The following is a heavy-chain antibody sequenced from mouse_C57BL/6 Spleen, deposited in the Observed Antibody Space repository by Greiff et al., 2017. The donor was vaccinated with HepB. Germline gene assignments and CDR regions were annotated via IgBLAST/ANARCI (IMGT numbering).Heavy chain of an antibody. J-gene: IGHJ2*01. Sequence: VQLQQSGTELVKPGASVKLSCKASGYTFTSYWMHWVKQRPGQGLEWIGNINPSNGGTNYNEKFKSKATLTVDKSSSTAYMQLSSLTSEDSAVYYCARGGISLKDFAYWGQSTTLTVSS. CDR1: GYTFTSYW. CDR2: INPSNGGT. CDR3: ARGGISLKDFAY. V-gene: IGHV1-53*01. D-gene: IGHD1-3*01.